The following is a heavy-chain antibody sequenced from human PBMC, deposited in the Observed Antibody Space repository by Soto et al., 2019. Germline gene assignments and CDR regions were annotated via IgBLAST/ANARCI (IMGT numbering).Heavy chain of an antibody. CDR2: IIPIFGTA. CDR1: GGTFSSYA. Sequence: QVQLVQSGAEVKKPGSSVKVSCKASGGTFSSYAISWVRQAPGQGLEWMGGIIPIFGTANYAQKFQGRVTITADESTSTAYMELSSLRSEDTAVYYGARAVQPTYYDFWSGSHYYYYYGMDVWGQGTTVTVSS. V-gene: IGHV1-69*01. D-gene: IGHD3-3*01. J-gene: IGHJ6*02. CDR3: ARAVQPTYYDFWSGSHYYYYYGMDV.